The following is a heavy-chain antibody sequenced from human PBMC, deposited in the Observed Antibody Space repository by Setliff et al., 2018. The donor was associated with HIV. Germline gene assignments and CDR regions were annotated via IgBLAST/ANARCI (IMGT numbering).Heavy chain of an antibody. J-gene: IGHJ6*03. CDR1: GYTFTSYY. CDR3: ARVLRQTVEMATMNYYYYMDV. V-gene: IGHV1-46*01. D-gene: IGHD5-12*01. Sequence: ASVKVSCKASGYTFTSYYMHWVRQAPGQGLEWMGIINPGGGGTSYAQKFQGRITMTRDTSTSTVYLDLSSLTSEDTAVYYCARVLRQTVEMATMNYYYYMDVWGKGTTVTVS. CDR2: INPGGGGT.